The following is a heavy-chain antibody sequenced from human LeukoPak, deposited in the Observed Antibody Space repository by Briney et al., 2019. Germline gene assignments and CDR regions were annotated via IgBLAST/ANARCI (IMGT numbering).Heavy chain of an antibody. Sequence: GGSLRLSCAASGFTFSSYEMKWVRQAPGKGLEWASHITNSGSTYADSVKGRFTISRDNAKNLLYLQMNSLRAEDTAVYYCARGLRYTIFGGDYYWGQGTLVTVSS. CDR1: GFTFSSYE. D-gene: IGHD3-3*01. CDR3: ARGLRYTIFGGDYY. CDR2: ITNSGST. J-gene: IGHJ4*02. V-gene: IGHV3-48*03.